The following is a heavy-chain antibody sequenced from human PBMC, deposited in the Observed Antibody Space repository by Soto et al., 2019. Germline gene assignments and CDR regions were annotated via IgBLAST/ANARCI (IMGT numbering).Heavy chain of an antibody. CDR2: ISWNSGSI. CDR3: AKLEYSGYDDASDV. V-gene: IGHV3-9*01. J-gene: IGHJ3*01. D-gene: IGHD5-12*01. CDR1: GFTFDDYA. Sequence: GGSLRLSCAASGFTFDDYAMHWVRQAPGKGLEWVSGISWNSGSIGYADSVKGRFTISRDNAKNSLYLQMNSLRAEDTALYYCAKLEYSGYDDASDVCGQGTMVTVSS.